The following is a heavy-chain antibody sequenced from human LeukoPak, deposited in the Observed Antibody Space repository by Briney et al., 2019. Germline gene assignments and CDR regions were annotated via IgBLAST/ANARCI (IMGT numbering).Heavy chain of an antibody. CDR2: ISSDGNKQ. J-gene: IGHJ4*02. Sequence: PGRSLRLSCAASGLTFSSYAMHWVRQAPGKGLEWVAVISSDGNKQYHADSVKGRFTISRDNSKNTVSLQMNSLRAEDAAAYYCASWDDYWGQGTLVTVSS. CDR3: ASWDDY. V-gene: IGHV3-30*04. D-gene: IGHD1-26*01. CDR1: GLTFSSYA.